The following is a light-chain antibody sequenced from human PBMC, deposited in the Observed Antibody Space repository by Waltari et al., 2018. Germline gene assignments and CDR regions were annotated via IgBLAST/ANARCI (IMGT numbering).Light chain of an antibody. J-gene: IGLJ3*02. CDR1: SSDVGFYDF. V-gene: IGLV2-14*01. Sequence: QSALTQPASVSGSPGQSITISCTGTSSDVGFYDFVSWFQQHPGKATKVMIYKVNNRPSGVSQRFSGAKSAHTASLSISGLQAEDEADYYCSSYTRRSYWVFGGGTQLTVL. CDR2: KVN. CDR3: SSYTRRSYWV.